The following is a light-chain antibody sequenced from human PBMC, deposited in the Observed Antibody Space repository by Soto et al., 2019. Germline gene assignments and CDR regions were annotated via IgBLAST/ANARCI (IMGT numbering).Light chain of an antibody. CDR3: QQYGSSRWT. V-gene: IGKV3-20*01. Sequence: IVLTQSPGTLSLSPGERATLSCRASQSVSSSYLAWYRQTPGQAPRLLIYGASSRATGIPDRVSGSGSGTDFTLTISRREPEDFAVYYCQQYGSSRWTFGQGTKVEI. J-gene: IGKJ1*01. CDR2: GAS. CDR1: QSVSSSY.